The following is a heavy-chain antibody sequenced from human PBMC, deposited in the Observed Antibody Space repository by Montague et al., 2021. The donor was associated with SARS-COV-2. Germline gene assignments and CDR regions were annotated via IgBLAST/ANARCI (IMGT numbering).Heavy chain of an antibody. D-gene: IGHD6-19*01. CDR2: INADGNEQ. Sequence: SLRLSCAASGFTYRGSWMSWVRQAPGKGLEWVANINADGNEQNYVDSVTGRFTISRDNAQNSLYLRLRSLRVEDTSLYYCVRGGGGGWPFENWGQGALVTVSS. J-gene: IGHJ4*02. CDR3: VRGGGGGWPFEN. CDR1: GFTYRGSW. V-gene: IGHV3-7*01.